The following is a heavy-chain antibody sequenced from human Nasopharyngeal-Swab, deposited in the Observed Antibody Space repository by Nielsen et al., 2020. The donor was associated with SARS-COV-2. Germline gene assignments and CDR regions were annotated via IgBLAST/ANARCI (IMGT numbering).Heavy chain of an antibody. CDR3: ARDVTGYLQCDS. CDR2: MYHSGTT. D-gene: IGHD3-9*01. CDR1: GYSIRSDSY. V-gene: IGHV4-38-2*02. J-gene: IGHJ4*02. Sequence: SETLSLTCTVSGYSIRSDSYWGWIRQPPGKGLEWIGYMYHSGTTYYNPSLKSRVTISRDKSKNQLSLTLTSVTAADTGVYYCARDVTGYLQCDSWGRGSLVTVSS.